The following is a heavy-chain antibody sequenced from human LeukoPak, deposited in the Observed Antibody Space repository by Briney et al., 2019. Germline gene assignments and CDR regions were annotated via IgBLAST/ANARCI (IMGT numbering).Heavy chain of an antibody. CDR1: GYTFTGYY. CDR3: ARSWSGREFDY. V-gene: IGHV1-2*02. CDR2: INPNSGGT. D-gene: IGHD3-3*01. J-gene: IGHJ4*02. Sequence: ASVKVSCKASGYTFTGYYMHWLRQAPGQGLEWMGWINPNSGGTNYAQKFQGGVTMTRDTSISTAYMELSRLRSDDTAVYYCARSWSGREFDYWGQGTLVTVSS.